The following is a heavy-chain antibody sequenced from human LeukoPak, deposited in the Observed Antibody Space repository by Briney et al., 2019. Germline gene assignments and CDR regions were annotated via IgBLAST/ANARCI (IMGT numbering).Heavy chain of an antibody. Sequence: GASVKVSCKASGGTFSSYAISWVRQAPGQGLEWMGGIIPIFGTANYAQKFQGRVTITADKSTSTAYMELSSLRSEDTAVYYCARKNYYDSSGYYNGFDYWGQGTLVTVSS. D-gene: IGHD3-22*01. CDR3: ARKNYYDSSGYYNGFDY. CDR2: IIPIFGTA. V-gene: IGHV1-69*06. J-gene: IGHJ4*02. CDR1: GGTFSSYA.